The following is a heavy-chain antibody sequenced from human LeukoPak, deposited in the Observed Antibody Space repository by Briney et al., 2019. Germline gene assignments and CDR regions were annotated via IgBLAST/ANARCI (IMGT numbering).Heavy chain of an antibody. J-gene: IGHJ4*02. CDR3: ARGFLDYYDSSGSYYFDY. CDR1: GGTFSSYA. Sequence: EASVKVSCKASGGTFSSYAISWVRQAPGQGLEWMGGIIPIFGTANYAQKFQGRVTITADESTSTAYMELSSLRSEDTAVYYCARGFLDYYDSSGSYYFDYWGQGTLVTVSS. CDR2: IIPIFGTA. V-gene: IGHV1-69*13. D-gene: IGHD3-22*01.